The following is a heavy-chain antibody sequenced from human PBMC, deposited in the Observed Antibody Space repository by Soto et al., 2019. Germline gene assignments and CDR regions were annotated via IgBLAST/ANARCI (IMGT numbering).Heavy chain of an antibody. CDR3: ARVDSSGSYFDS. CDR2: IYYTGST. CDR1: GGSISSYY. J-gene: IGHJ4*02. V-gene: IGHV4-59*01. Sequence: SETLSFTCTVSGGSISSYYWSWIRQPPGKGLEWIAYIYYTGSTNYNPSLKSRVTLSADTSKNQFSLKLSSVTAADTAMYYCARVDSSGSYFDSWGQGTLVTVSS. D-gene: IGHD3-22*01.